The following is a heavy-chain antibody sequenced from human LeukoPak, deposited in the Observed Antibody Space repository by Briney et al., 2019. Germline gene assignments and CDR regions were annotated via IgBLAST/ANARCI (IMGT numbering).Heavy chain of an antibody. D-gene: IGHD3-22*01. Sequence: SETLSLTCTVSGGSISSSSYYWGWIRQPPGKGLEWSGSIYHSGSTYYNPSLKSRVTISVDTSKNQFSLKLSSVTAADTAVYYCARGRYYYDTWGQGTLVTVSS. CDR1: GGSISSSSYY. CDR3: ARGRYYYDT. J-gene: IGHJ5*02. V-gene: IGHV4-39*01. CDR2: IYHSGST.